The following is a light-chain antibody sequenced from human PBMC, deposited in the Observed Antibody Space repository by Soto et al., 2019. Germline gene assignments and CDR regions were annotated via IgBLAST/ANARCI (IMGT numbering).Light chain of an antibody. CDR2: GAS. V-gene: IGKV3-20*01. CDR3: QQYGSSIT. CDR1: QRVSSSY. J-gene: IGKJ5*01. Sequence: EIVLTQSPGTLSLSPGERATLSCRASQRVSSSYLAWYQQKPGQAPRLLIYGASSRATGIPDRFSGSGSGTGFSLTISRLEPEDFAVYYCQQYGSSITFGQGTRLEIK.